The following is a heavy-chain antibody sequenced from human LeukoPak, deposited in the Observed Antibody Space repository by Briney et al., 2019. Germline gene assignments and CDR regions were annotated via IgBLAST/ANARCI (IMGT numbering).Heavy chain of an antibody. CDR3: ANLPVGYANYYYGMDV. J-gene: IGHJ6*02. Sequence: GGSLRLSCAASGFTFSSYAMSWVRQAPGKGLEWVSAISGSGGSTYYADSVKGRFTISRDNSKNTLYLQMNSLRAEDTAVYYCANLPVGYANYYYGMDVWGQGTTVTVSS. V-gene: IGHV3-23*01. CDR2: ISGSGGST. D-gene: IGHD5-12*01. CDR1: GFTFSSYA.